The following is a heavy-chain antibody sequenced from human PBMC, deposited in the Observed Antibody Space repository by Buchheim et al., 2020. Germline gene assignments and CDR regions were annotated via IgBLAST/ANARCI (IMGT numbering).Heavy chain of an antibody. V-gene: IGHV3-48*01. D-gene: IGHD4-17*01. CDR3: ARDPRGDGDYAVDY. CDR2: ISSTSHTI. J-gene: IGHJ4*02. CDR1: GFTFSSYG. Sequence: EVQLVESGGGLVQSGGSLRLSCAASGFTFSSYGMTWVRQAPGKGLEWVSFISSTSHTIYYADYVKGRFTISRDSAKNSLYLQMNSLRAEDTAVYYCARDPRGDGDYAVDYWGQGT.